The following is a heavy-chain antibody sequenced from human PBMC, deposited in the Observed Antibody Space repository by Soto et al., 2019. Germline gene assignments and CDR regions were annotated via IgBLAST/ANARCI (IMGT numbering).Heavy chain of an antibody. J-gene: IGHJ4*02. CDR2: MHNSGST. CDR3: ARGHYDFWSGYFATIDY. Sequence: QSQTLSLTCTVSGGSISSYYWSWIRQPPGKGLEWIGYMHNSGSTKYNPSLKSRVTISADTSKNQFSLKLSSVTAADSAVYYCARGHYDFWSGYFATIDYWGQGTLVTVSS. CDR1: GGSISSYY. D-gene: IGHD3-3*01. V-gene: IGHV4-59*08.